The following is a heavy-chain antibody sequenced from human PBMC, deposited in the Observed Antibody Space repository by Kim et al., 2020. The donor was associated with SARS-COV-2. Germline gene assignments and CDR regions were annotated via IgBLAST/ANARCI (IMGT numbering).Heavy chain of an antibody. D-gene: IGHD6-13*01. CDR1: GGSISSYY. CDR2: IYYSGST. J-gene: IGHJ4*02. Sequence: SETLSLTCTVSGGSISSYYWSWIRQPPGKGLEWIGYIYYSGSTNYNPSLKSRVTISVDTSKNQFSLKLSSVTAADTAVYYCARDYGAAAGRGIDYWGQGTLVTVSS. CDR3: ARDYGAAAGRGIDY. V-gene: IGHV4-59*13.